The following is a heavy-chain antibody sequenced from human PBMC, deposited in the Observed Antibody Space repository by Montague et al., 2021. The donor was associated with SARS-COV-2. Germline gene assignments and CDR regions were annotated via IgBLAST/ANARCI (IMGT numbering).Heavy chain of an antibody. V-gene: IGHV4-34*01. J-gene: IGHJ4*02. D-gene: IGHD3-10*01. Sequence: SETRSLTCAVYGGSFSGHYWSWIRQPPGKGLEWIGEINHSGSTNYNPSLKSRVTISVDTSKNQFSLKMISVTAADTGIYYCVRVSWYYYGSGAFDYWGQGTLVTVSA. CDR1: GGSFSGHY. CDR2: INHSGST. CDR3: VRVSWYYYGSGAFDY.